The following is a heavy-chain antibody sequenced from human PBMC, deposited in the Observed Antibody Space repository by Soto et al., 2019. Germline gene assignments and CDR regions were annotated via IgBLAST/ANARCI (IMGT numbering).Heavy chain of an antibody. V-gene: IGHV3-7*05. J-gene: IGHJ4*02. CDR3: AGRGGSYYPGNYFDY. D-gene: IGHD1-26*01. Sequence: EVQLVESGGGLVQPGGSLRLSCAASGFTFSSYWMSWVRQAPGKGLEWVANIKQDGSEKYYVYSVKGRFTISRDNAKNSMYLQMNSLRAEDTAVYYCAGRGGSYYPGNYFDYWGQGTLVTVSS. CDR2: IKQDGSEK. CDR1: GFTFSSYW.